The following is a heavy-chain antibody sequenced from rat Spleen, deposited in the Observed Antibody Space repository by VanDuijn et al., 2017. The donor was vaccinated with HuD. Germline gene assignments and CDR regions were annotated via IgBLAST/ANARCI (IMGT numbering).Heavy chain of an antibody. CDR2: ISTAGGNT. J-gene: IGHJ2*01. CDR1: GFTFSNYC. V-gene: IGHV5S14*01. Sequence: EVQLVESGGGLVRHGRSMKISCAASGFTFSNYCMAWVRQTPTKRREWVASISTAGGNTFYRGSVRGRFTISRDNAKNTQYLQMDSLRSEDTATYHLTTTDRWGQSVMATVSS. D-gene: IGHD3-4*01. CDR3: TTTDR.